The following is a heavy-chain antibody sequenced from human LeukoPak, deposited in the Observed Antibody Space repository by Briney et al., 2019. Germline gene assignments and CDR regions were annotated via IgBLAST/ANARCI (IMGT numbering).Heavy chain of an antibody. V-gene: IGHV1-8*01. CDR3: ARAITIFGVARWFDP. CDR1: GYTFTSYD. CDR2: MNPNSGNT. Sequence: ASVKVSCKASGYTFTSYDINWVRQAPGQGLEWMGWMNPNSGNTGYAQKFQGRVTMTRDTSISTAYMELSRLRSDDTAVYYCARAITIFGVARWFDPWGQGTLVTVSS. D-gene: IGHD3-3*01. J-gene: IGHJ5*02.